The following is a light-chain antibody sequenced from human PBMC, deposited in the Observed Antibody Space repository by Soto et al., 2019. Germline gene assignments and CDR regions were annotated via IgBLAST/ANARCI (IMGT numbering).Light chain of an antibody. V-gene: IGKV3-20*01. J-gene: IGKJ1*01. CDR2: GAS. Sequence: EIVLTQSPGTLSLSPGDRATLSCRASQSVSSTFLAWYQKKPGQAPRVVIYGASTRATGIPARFSGSGSGTDSTLTSSTLEPEEFAGYNCQQYESSRTFGQGTKVEMK. CDR1: QSVSSTF. CDR3: QQYESSRT.